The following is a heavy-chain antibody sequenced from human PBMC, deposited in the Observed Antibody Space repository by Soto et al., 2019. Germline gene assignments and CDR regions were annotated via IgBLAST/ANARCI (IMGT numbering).Heavy chain of an antibody. J-gene: IGHJ4*02. D-gene: IGHD3-22*01. CDR3: ARGSVDTVDSSGFYEY. CDR1: GGTFSTYT. Sequence: YGKLSCKAPGGTFSTYTIRWVRQARGQGLEWMGGIIPIFGTANYAQKFQGRVTITADESTSTAYMELTSVTAADRAVYYCARGSVDTVDSSGFYEYWGQGTPVTVSS. V-gene: IGHV1-69*01. CDR2: IIPIFGTA.